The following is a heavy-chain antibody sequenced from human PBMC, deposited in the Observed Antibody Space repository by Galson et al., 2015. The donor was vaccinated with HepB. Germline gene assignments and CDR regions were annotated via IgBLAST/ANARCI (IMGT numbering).Heavy chain of an antibody. CDR2: IWYDGSRK. V-gene: IGHV3-33*01. Sequence: SLRLSCAASGFTFSNYGIHWVRQAPGKGLAWVAVIWYDGSRKYCADSVKGRFTISRDNSKNTVNLQMNSLRAEDTAVYFCARGNGGFDYWGQGTLVTVSS. CDR1: GFTFSNYG. CDR3: ARGNGGFDY. D-gene: IGHD3-16*01. J-gene: IGHJ4*02.